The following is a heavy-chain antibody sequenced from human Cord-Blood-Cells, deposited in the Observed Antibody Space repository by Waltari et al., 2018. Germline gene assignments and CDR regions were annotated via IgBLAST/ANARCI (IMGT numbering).Heavy chain of an antibody. J-gene: IGHJ4*02. D-gene: IGHD3-3*01. V-gene: IGHV1-2*02. CDR3: ARVPYYDFWSGYYDY. CDR1: GYTFTGYY. Sequence: QVQLVQSGAEVKKPGASVKVSCKASGYTFTGYYMHWVRQAPGQGLEWMGWINPNSGGTNYAQKFQGRVTMTRDTSISTAYMELSRLRSDDTAVYYCARVPYYDFWSGYYDYWGQGTLVTVSS. CDR2: INPNSGGT.